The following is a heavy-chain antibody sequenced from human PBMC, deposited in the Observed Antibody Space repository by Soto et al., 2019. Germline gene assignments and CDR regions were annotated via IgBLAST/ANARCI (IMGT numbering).Heavy chain of an antibody. Sequence: SETLSLTCTVSGGSISSSSYYWGWIRQPPGKGLEWIGSIYYSGSTYYNPSLKSRVTISVGTSRNQFSLKLSSVTAADTAVYYCASLGVRGVTFDYWGQGTLVTVSS. CDR3: ASLGVRGVTFDY. J-gene: IGHJ4*02. V-gene: IGHV4-39*01. D-gene: IGHD3-10*01. CDR1: GGSISSSSYY. CDR2: IYYSGST.